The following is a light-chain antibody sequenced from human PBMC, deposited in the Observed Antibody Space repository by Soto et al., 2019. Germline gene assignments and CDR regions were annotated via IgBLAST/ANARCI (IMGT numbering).Light chain of an antibody. CDR2: DAS. V-gene: IGKV3-15*01. CDR1: RSVNNN. CDR3: QQYDDWPPT. Sequence: EMVMTQSPATLSVSPGERATLSCRASRSVNNNLAWYQQKPGQAPKLLIYDASARATGIPARFSGSGSGTEFTLTISSLQSEDFAVYYCQQYDDWPPTFGQGTKVDIK. J-gene: IGKJ1*01.